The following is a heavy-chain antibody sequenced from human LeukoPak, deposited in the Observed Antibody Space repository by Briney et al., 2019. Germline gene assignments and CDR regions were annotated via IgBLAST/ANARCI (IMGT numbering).Heavy chain of an antibody. CDR3: AREAYDSSGYYYRGFGHLDY. J-gene: IGHJ4*02. D-gene: IGHD3-22*01. Sequence: SETLSLTCAVYGGSFSGYYWSWIRQPPGKGLEWIGEINHSGSTNYNPSLKSRVTISVDTSRNQFSLKLSSVTAADTAVYYCAREAYDSSGYYYRGFGHLDYWGQGTLVTVSS. CDR2: INHSGST. CDR1: GGSFSGYY. V-gene: IGHV4-34*01.